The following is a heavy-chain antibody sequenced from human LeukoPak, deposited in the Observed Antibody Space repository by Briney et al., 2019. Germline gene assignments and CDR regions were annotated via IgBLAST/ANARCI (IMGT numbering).Heavy chain of an antibody. V-gene: IGHV1-8*01. CDR1: GYTFTSYD. CDR3: ARGSFYDYVWGSKLYYFDY. D-gene: IGHD3-16*01. CDR2: MNPNSGNT. J-gene: IGHJ4*02. Sequence: RWASVKVSCKASGYTFTSYDINWVRQATGQGLEWMGWMNPNSGNTGYAQKFQGRVTITRNTSISTAYMELSSLRSEDTAVYYCARGSFYDYVWGSKLYYFDYWGQGTLVTVSS.